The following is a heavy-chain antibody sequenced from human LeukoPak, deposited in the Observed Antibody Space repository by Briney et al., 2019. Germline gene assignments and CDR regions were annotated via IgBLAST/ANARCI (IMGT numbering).Heavy chain of an antibody. Sequence: SGTLSLTCAVSGGSISSSNWWSWVRQPPGKGLEWIGEIYHSGSTNYNPSLKSRLTISVDKSKNQFSLKLSSVTAADTAVYYCARAGIEDYYYYGMDVWGQGTTVTVSS. CDR2: IYHSGST. V-gene: IGHV4-4*02. CDR3: ARAGIEDYYYYGMDV. J-gene: IGHJ6*02. CDR1: GGSISSSNW.